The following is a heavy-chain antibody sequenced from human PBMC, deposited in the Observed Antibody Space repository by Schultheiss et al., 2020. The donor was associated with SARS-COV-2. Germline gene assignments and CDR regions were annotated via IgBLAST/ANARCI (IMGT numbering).Heavy chain of an antibody. CDR1: GGSFSGYY. CDR3: ARSHSSSWSPVPYYYYGMDV. J-gene: IGHJ6*02. CDR2: INHSGST. V-gene: IGHV4-34*01. Sequence: SETLSLTCAVYGGSFSGYYWSWIRQPPGKGLEWIGEINHSGSTNYNPSLKSRVTISVDTSKNQFSLKLSSVTAADTAVYYCARSHSSSWSPVPYYYYGMDVWGQGTTVTVSS. D-gene: IGHD6-13*01.